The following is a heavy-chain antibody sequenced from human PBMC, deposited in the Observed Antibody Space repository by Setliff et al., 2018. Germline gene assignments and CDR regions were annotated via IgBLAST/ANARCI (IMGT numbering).Heavy chain of an antibody. Sequence: ASVKVSCKASGYIFTRYRITWVRQSPGQGLEWMGWISTRNDDTGYAQRFKGRVTLTTDTSTNTAYMELRSLRSDDTAVYYCARRSGDRGMTTGWPDDFDYWGRGTLVTVSS. CDR2: ISTRNDDT. D-gene: IGHD4-17*01. CDR3: ARRSGDRGMTTGWPDDFDY. CDR1: GYIFTRYR. J-gene: IGHJ4*01. V-gene: IGHV1-18*01.